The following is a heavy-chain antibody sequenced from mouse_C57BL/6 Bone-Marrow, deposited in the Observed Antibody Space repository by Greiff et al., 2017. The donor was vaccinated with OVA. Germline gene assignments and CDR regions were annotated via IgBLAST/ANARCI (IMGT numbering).Heavy chain of an antibody. CDR2: ISNGGGST. Sequence: EVNVVESGGGLVQPGGSLKLSCAASGFTFSDYYMYWVRQTPEKRLEWVAYISNGGGSTYYPDTVKGRFTISRDDAKNTLYLQMSRLKSEDTAMYYCARHLFITTVVAYWYFDVWGTGTTVTVSS. CDR1: GFTFSDYY. J-gene: IGHJ1*03. V-gene: IGHV5-12*01. CDR3: ARHLFITTVVAYWYFDV. D-gene: IGHD1-1*01.